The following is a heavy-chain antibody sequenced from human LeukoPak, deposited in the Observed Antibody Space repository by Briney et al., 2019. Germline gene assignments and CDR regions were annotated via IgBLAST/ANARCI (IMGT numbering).Heavy chain of an antibody. CDR1: GFTFSSYG. CDR3: AKSFSPNYGSGSYHFDY. D-gene: IGHD3-10*01. CDR2: ISYDGSNK. Sequence: QTGRSLRLSCAASGFTFSSYGMHWVRQAPGKGLEWVAVISYDGSNKYYADSVKGRFTISRDNSKNTLYLQMNSLRAEDTAAYYCAKSFSPNYGSGSYHFDYWGQGTLVTVSS. J-gene: IGHJ4*02. V-gene: IGHV3-30*18.